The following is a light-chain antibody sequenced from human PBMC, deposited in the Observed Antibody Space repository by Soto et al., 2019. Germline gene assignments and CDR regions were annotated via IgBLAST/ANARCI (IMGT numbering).Light chain of an antibody. J-gene: IGLJ3*02. CDR2: HDS. CDR3: QVWDSYSDHVV. CDR1: NIGSKS. V-gene: IGLV3-21*02. Sequence: SYELTQPPSVSVAPGQTARITCGESNIGSKSVHWYQQKPGQAPVLVVSHDSDRPSGIPERFSGSNSGNTATLTISRVDAGDEADYSCQVWDSYSDHVVFGGGTKVTVL.